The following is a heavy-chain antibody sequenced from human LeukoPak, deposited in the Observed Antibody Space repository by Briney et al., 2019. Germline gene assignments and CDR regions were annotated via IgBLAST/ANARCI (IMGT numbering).Heavy chain of an antibody. CDR2: ISSSSSYI. V-gene: IGHV3-21*01. CDR1: GFTFSSYS. J-gene: IGHJ3*02. D-gene: IGHD3-16*01. CDR3: ARWGLDLGGAFDI. Sequence: GGSLRLSCAASGFTFSSYSMNWVRQAPGKGLEWVSSISSSSSYIYYADSVKGRFTISRDNAKNSLYLQMNSLRAEDTAVYYCARWGLDLGGAFDIWGQGTMVTVSS.